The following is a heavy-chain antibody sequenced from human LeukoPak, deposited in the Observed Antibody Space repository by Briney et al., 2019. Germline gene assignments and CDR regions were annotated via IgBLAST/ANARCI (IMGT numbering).Heavy chain of an antibody. J-gene: IGHJ3*01. CDR2: INPNSGDT. CDR1: GYTFTDYN. CDR3: APGYCTTTTRLDVFDF. D-gene: IGHD2-2*01. V-gene: IGHV1-2*02. Sequence: ASVKVSCKASGYTFTDYNMHWVRQAPGQGLEWMGWINPNSGDTKYAQNFQGRVTMTRDTSITTAYMELSRVRSDDTALYYCAPGYCTTTTRLDVFDFWGQGTMVTVSS.